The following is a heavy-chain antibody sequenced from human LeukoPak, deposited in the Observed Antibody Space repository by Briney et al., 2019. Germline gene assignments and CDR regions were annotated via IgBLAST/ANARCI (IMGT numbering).Heavy chain of an antibody. CDR3: AREHYGDYVDY. Sequence: SETLSLTCTVSGGSISSSSYYWGWIRQPPGKGLEWIGSIYYSGSTYYNPSLKSRVTISVDTSKNQFSLKLSSVTAADTAVYYCAREHYGDYVDYWGQGTLVTVSS. J-gene: IGHJ4*02. V-gene: IGHV4-39*02. CDR1: GGSISSSSYY. CDR2: IYYSGST. D-gene: IGHD4-17*01.